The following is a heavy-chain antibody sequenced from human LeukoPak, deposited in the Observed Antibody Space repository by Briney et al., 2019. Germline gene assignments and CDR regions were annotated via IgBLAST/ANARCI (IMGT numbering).Heavy chain of an antibody. V-gene: IGHV1-8*01. CDR1: GYTFSSYD. CDR3: ARDFWSEQQLLNGWFDP. J-gene: IGHJ5*02. Sequence: ASVKVSCKASGYTFSSYDINWVRQATGQGLEWMGWMNPNSGNTGYAQKLQGRVTMTTDTSTSTAYMELRSLRSDDTAVYYCARDFWSEQQLLNGWFDPWGQGTLVTVSS. D-gene: IGHD6-13*01. CDR2: MNPNSGNT.